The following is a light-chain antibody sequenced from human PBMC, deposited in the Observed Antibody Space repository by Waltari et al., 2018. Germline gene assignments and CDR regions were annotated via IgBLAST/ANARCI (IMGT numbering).Light chain of an antibody. CDR1: STDVGVHTS. Sequence: QSALTQPPSASGSPGQSVASSCTGTSTDVGVHTSVSWYQQHPGKAPTVMIYEVSKRPSGVPDRFSGSKSGNTASLTVSGLQADDEADYYCSSYAGGNNLVFGGGTKLTVL. J-gene: IGLJ3*02. CDR2: EVS. CDR3: SSYAGGNNLV. V-gene: IGLV2-8*01.